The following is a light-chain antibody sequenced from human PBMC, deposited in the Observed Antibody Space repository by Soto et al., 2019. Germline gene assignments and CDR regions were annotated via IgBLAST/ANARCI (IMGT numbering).Light chain of an antibody. CDR1: QSVSSSY. V-gene: IGKV3-15*01. J-gene: IGKJ4*01. CDR3: QQYNNWPS. CDR2: DAS. Sequence: EIVLTQSPGTLSLSPGERATLSCRASQSVSSSYLAWYQQKPGLAPRLLIYDASTRATGIPARFSGSGSGTEFTLTISSLQSEDFAVYYCQQYNNWPSFGGGTKVDIK.